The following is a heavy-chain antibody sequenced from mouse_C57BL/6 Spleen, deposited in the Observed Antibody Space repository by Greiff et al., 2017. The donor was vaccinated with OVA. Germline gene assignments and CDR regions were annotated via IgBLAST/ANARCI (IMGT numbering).Heavy chain of an antibody. Sequence: QVQLQQSGAELVKPGASVKISCKASGYAFSSYCMNWVKQSPGKGLEWIGQIYPGDGDTNYNGKFKGKATLTADKSSSTAYMQLRSLTSEDSAVYCCARGGLGLAYWGQGTLVTVSA. CDR2: IYPGDGDT. D-gene: IGHD4-1*01. J-gene: IGHJ3*01. CDR3: ARGGLGLAY. V-gene: IGHV1-80*01. CDR1: GYAFSSYC.